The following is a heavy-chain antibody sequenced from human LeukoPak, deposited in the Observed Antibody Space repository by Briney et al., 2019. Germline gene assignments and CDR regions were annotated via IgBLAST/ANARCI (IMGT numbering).Heavy chain of an antibody. CDR3: ARDHARGNYFSGWFDP. CDR1: GYSISSGYY. J-gene: IGHJ5*02. D-gene: IGHD2/OR15-2a*01. Sequence: PSETLSLTCTVSGYSISSGYYWGWIRQPPGKGLEWIGSIYHSGSTYYNPSLKSRVTISVDTSKNQFSLKLSSVTAADTAVYYCARDHARGNYFSGWFDPWDQGTLVTVSS. CDR2: IYHSGST. V-gene: IGHV4-38-2*02.